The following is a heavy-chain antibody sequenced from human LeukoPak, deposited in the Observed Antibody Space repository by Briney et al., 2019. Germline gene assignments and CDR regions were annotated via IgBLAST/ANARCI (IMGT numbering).Heavy chain of an antibody. D-gene: IGHD5-24*01. V-gene: IGHV1-69*13. CDR2: IIPIFGTA. CDR1: GGTFSSYA. Sequence: SVKLSCKASGGTFSSYAISWVRHAPGQGLEWMGGIIPIFGTANYAQKFQGRVTITADESTSTAYMELSSLRSEDTAVYYCHAPIGWIQNEPYSGQGTLVTVSS. J-gene: IGHJ4*02. CDR3: HAPIGWIQNEPY.